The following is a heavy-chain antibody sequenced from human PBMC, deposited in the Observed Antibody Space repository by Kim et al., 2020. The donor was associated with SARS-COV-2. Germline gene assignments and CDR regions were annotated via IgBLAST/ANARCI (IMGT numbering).Heavy chain of an antibody. Sequence: GGSLRLSCAASGFTFSDYYMSWIRQAPGKGLEWVSYISSSGSTIYYADSVKGRFTISRDNAKNSLYLQMNSLRAEDTAVYYCARGTGRVQWPLYYYYGMDVWGQGTTVTVSS. CDR1: GFTFSDYY. D-gene: IGHD6-19*01. CDR3: ARGTGRVQWPLYYYYGMDV. CDR2: ISSSGSTI. J-gene: IGHJ6*02. V-gene: IGHV3-11*01.